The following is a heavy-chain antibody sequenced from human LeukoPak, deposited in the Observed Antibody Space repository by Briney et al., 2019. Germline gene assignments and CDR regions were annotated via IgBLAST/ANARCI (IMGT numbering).Heavy chain of an antibody. J-gene: IGHJ3*02. CDR2: TYYRSKWYN. V-gene: IGHV6-1*01. D-gene: IGHD5-18*01. CDR3: ARDVHAGVYSREVACDAFDI. Sequence: SQTLSLTCAISGDSVSSNSAAWNWIRQSPSRGLEWLGRTYYRSKWYNDYAVSVKSRITINPDTSKNQFSLQLNSVTPEDTAVYYCARDVHAGVYSREVACDAFDIWGQGTMVTVSS. CDR1: GDSVSSNSAA.